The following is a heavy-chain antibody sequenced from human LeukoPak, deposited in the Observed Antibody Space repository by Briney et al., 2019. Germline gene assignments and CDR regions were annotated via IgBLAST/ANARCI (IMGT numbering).Heavy chain of an antibody. CDR3: AKDRWTEVDAFDI. CDR2: ISGSGGST. J-gene: IGHJ3*02. D-gene: IGHD1-1*01. V-gene: IGHV3-23*01. Sequence: PGRSLRLSCAASGFTFSSYAMSWVRQAPGKGLEWVSAISGSGGSTYYADSVKGRFTISRDNSKNTLYLRMNSLRAEDAAVYYCAKDRWTEVDAFDIWGQGTMVTVSS. CDR1: GFTFSSYA.